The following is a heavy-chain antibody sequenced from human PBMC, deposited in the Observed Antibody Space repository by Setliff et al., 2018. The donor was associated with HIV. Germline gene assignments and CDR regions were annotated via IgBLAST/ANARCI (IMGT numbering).Heavy chain of an antibody. D-gene: IGHD3-3*01. J-gene: IGHJ6*03. CDR1: GGSISSSSYY. Sequence: SETLSLTCTVSGGSISSSSYYWGWIRRPPGKGLEWIGSIYYSGSTYYNPSLKSRVTISVDTSKNQFPLKLSSVTAADTAVYYCARHYNFWSGYLGNYMDVWGKGTTVTVSS. CDR3: ARHYNFWSGYLGNYMDV. CDR2: IYYSGST. V-gene: IGHV4-39*01.